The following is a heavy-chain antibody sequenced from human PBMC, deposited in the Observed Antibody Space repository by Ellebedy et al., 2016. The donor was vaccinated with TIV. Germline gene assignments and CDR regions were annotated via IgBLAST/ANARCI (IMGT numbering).Heavy chain of an antibody. Sequence: AASAKVSCKASGYTFTGFYMHWVRQAPGQGLEWTGWIKPYSGDTHYAQKFLGRVTMTRDTPISTAYMELSRLRSDDTAVYYCARDPYCSGGSCYPYFFDYWGEGTLVTVSS. D-gene: IGHD2-15*01. CDR1: GYTFTGFY. V-gene: IGHV1-2*02. CDR3: ARDPYCSGGSCYPYFFDY. CDR2: IKPYSGDT. J-gene: IGHJ4*02.